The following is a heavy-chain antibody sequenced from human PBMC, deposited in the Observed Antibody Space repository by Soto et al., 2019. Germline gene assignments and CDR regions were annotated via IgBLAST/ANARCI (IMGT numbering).Heavy chain of an antibody. CDR1: GFTFSSYW. Sequence: EVQLVESGGGLVQPGGSLRLSCAASGFTFSSYWMHWVRQAPGKGLVWVSRINSDGSSTSYADSVKGRFTVSRDNAENTLYLQINSLRDEDTAVYYCARGSYRTSGAVQAHDYWGQGTLVTVSS. J-gene: IGHJ4*02. D-gene: IGHD1-1*01. CDR2: INSDGSST. CDR3: ARGSYRTSGAVQAHDY. V-gene: IGHV3-74*01.